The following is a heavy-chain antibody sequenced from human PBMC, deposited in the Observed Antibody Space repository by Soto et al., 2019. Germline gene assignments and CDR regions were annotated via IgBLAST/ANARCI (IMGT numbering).Heavy chain of an antibody. V-gene: IGHV3-23*01. J-gene: IGHJ3*02. Sequence: GGSLRLSCTASGFTFSIYDMSWVRQAPGKGLEWVSMISGSGDSTNYADSVKGRFTISRDNFKNTLYLQMNSLRADDTALYHCARDYYGSGSYGARAFDIWGQGTMVTVSS. CDR1: GFTFSIYD. CDR3: ARDYYGSGSYGARAFDI. CDR2: ISGSGDST. D-gene: IGHD3-10*01.